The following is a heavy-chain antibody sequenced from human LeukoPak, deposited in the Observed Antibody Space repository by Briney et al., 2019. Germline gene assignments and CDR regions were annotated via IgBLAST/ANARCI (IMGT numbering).Heavy chain of an antibody. D-gene: IGHD6-19*01. CDR3: ARAEPYSSGRYAHY. V-gene: IGHV1-2*02. Sequence: ASVKVSCKASGYTFTGHYMHWVRQAPGQGLEWMGWIGPNGAGINYAQKFQGRVTMTRDTSISTAYMELSSLRSDDTAVYYRARAEPYSSGRYAHYWGQETLVTVSS. J-gene: IGHJ4*02. CDR2: IGPNGAGI. CDR1: GYTFTGHY.